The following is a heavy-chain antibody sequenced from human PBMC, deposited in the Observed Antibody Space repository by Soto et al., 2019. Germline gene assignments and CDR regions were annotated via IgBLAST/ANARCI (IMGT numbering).Heavy chain of an antibody. CDR2: IYYSGST. J-gene: IGHJ3*01. CDR3: AREFIRSKERRGRRFNVLDF. D-gene: IGHD2-21*01. V-gene: IGHV4-31*03. CDR1: VGSISSGGYY. Sequence: PSETLSLTCTVSVGSISSGGYYWTWIRQHPGKGLEWIGYIYYSGSTYYNPSLKSRVTISVDTSKNQFSLKLSSVTAADTAVYYWAREFIRSKERRGRRFNVLDFWGHGTMVPVSS.